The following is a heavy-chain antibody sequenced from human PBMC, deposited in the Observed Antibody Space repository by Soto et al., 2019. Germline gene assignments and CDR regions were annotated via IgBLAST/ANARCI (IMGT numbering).Heavy chain of an antibody. Sequence: GASVKASCKGSGYTLTEFSMHWGRQAPGKGLEWMGGFDPEDGETIYAQKFQGRVTMTEDTSTDTAYMELSSLRSEDTAVYYCATDYSSSWYVLGYWGQGTLVTVSS. V-gene: IGHV1-24*01. CDR2: FDPEDGET. D-gene: IGHD6-13*01. CDR3: ATDYSSSWYVLGY. J-gene: IGHJ4*02. CDR1: GYTLTEFS.